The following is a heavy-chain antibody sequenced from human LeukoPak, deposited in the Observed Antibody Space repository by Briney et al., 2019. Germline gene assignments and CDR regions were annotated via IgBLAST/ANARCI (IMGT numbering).Heavy chain of an antibody. V-gene: IGHV3-11*04. CDR2: ISSSGSTI. D-gene: IGHD1-26*01. CDR1: GFTFSDYY. J-gene: IGHJ5*02. Sequence: GGSLRLSCAASGFTFSDYYMSWIRQAPGKGLEWVSYISSSGSTIYYADIVKGRFTISRDNSKNTVYLQMNSLRVKDTAIYYCARDPLTGSYGVNWLDPWGQGTLVTVSS. CDR3: ARDPLTGSYGVNWLDP.